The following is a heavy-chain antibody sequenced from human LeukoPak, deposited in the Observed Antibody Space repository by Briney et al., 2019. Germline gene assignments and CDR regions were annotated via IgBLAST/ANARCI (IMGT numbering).Heavy chain of an antibody. V-gene: IGHV4-4*07. CDR2: IYTGGYT. D-gene: IGHD6-13*01. CDR1: GGSFNTFY. Sequence: PSETLSLTCTVSGGSFNTFYWSWIRQPAGKGLEWIGRIYTGGYTNYNPSLKSRVTMSVDTSKNQFSLKLTSVTAADTAVYYCARDSRTAAVWYFDLWGRGTLVTVSS. CDR3: ARDSRTAAVWYFDL. J-gene: IGHJ2*01.